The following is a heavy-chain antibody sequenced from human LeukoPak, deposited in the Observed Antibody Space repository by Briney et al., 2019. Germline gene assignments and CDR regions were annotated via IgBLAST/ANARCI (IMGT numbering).Heavy chain of an antibody. CDR3: ARDSRYMHYGSIYYYYGMDV. CDR1: GFTFSSNY. J-gene: IGHJ6*02. D-gene: IGHD4-23*01. V-gene: IGHV3-53*01. Sequence: GGSLRLSCAASGFTFSSNYMSWVRQAPGKGLEWVSVIYSGGSTYYADSVKGRFTISRDNSKNTLYLQMDSLRAEDTAVYYCARDSRYMHYGSIYYYYGMDVWGQGTTVTVSS. CDR2: IYSGGST.